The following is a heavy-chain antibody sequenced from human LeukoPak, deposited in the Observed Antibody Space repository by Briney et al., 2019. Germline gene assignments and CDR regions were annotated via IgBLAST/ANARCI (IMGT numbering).Heavy chain of an antibody. D-gene: IGHD3-3*01. V-gene: IGHV4-61*02. Sequence: SETLSLTCTVSGGSISSGNNYWSWIRQPAGKGLEWIGRVYTSGSTNYNPSLKSRVTISIDTSKNQFSLKLSSVTAADTAVYYCATQYYDSRWFDPWGQGPLVTVSS. J-gene: IGHJ5*02. CDR3: ATQYYDSRWFDP. CDR1: GGSISSGNNY. CDR2: VYTSGST.